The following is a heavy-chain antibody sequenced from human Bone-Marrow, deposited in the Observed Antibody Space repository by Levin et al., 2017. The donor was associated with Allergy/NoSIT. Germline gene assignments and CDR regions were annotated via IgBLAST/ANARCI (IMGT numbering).Heavy chain of an antibody. CDR2: IYSFGST. CDR3: ARLDFNYGSYY. D-gene: IGHD3-10*01. V-gene: IGHV3-66*04. CDR1: GFTIRNNY. J-gene: IGHJ4*02. Sequence: LSLTCVVSGFTIRNNYMSWVRQASGKGLEWVAVIYSFGSTNYADSVKGRFTISRANSENTLYLQMNSLRAEDTAIYYCARLDFNYGSYYWGQGTLVTVSS.